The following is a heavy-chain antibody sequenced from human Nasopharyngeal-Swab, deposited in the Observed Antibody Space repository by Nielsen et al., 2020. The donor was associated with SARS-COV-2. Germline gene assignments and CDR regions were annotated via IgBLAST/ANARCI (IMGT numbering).Heavy chain of an antibody. CDR1: GFTFDDYA. J-gene: IGHJ4*02. D-gene: IGHD4-11*01. V-gene: IGHV3-9*01. CDR2: ISWNSGSI. CDR3: AREQLTTLDY. Sequence: GGSLRLSCAASGFTFDDYAMHWVRQAPGKGLEWVSGISWNSGSIGYADSVKGRFTISRDNAKNSLYLQMNSLRAEDTALYYCAREQLTTLDYWGQGTLVTVSS.